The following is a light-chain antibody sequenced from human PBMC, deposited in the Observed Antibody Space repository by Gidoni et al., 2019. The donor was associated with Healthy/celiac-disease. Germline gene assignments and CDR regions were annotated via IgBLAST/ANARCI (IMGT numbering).Light chain of an antibody. CDR1: QSISSW. V-gene: IGKV1-5*03. J-gene: IGKJ2*01. CDR3: QQYNSYQYT. CDR2: KAS. Sequence: DIQMTQSPSTLSASVGDRVTITCRASQSISSWLAWYQQKPGKAPKLLIYKASSLESGVPSRFSGSGSGTEFTLTISSLQPDDFATYYCQQYNSYQYTFXQXTKLDIK.